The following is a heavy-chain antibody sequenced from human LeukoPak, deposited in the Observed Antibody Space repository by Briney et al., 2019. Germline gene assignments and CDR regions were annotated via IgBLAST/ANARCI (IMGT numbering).Heavy chain of an antibody. CDR2: IIPIFGTA. J-gene: IGHJ6*02. CDR1: GGTFRSYA. CDR3: ARDISGYCSGGSCYYYGMDV. Sequence: GASVKVSCKASGGTFRSYAISWVRQAPGQGLEWMGGIIPIFGTANYAQKFQGRVTITADESTSTAYMELSSLRSEDTAVYYCARDISGYCSGGSCYYYGMDVWGQGTTVTVSS. D-gene: IGHD2-15*01. V-gene: IGHV1-69*13.